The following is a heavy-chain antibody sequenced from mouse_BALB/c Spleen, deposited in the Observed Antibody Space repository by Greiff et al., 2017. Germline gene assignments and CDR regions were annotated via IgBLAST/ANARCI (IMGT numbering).Heavy chain of an antibody. CDR3: ARHYYGTFDY. CDR2: ISYSGST. D-gene: IGHD1-1*01. Sequence: EVMLVESGPGLVKPSQSLSLTCTVTGYSITSDYAWNWIRQFPGNKLEWMGYISYSGSTSYNPSLKSRISITRDTSKNQFFLQLNSVTTEDTATYYCARHYYGTFDYWGQGTTLTVSS. V-gene: IGHV3-2*02. CDR1: GYSITSDYA. J-gene: IGHJ2*01.